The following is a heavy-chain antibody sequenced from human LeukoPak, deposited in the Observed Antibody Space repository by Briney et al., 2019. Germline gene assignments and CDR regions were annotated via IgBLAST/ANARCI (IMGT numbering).Heavy chain of an antibody. CDR3: VRVLRGHRDSGGRYIEFDY. CDR2: INTDTENP. D-gene: IGHD3-16*02. CDR1: GYSFTTYA. Sequence: VASVKVSCKASGYSFTTYAIHWVRQAPGQRLQWMGWINTDTENPTYAQAFTGRFVFSLDTSVTTTYLQITSLKAEDSAVYYCVRVLRGHRDSGGRYIEFDYWGQGTLVTVSS. V-gene: IGHV7-4-1*02. J-gene: IGHJ4*02.